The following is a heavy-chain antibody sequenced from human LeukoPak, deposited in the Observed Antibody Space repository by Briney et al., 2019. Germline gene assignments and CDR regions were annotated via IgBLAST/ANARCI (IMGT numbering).Heavy chain of an antibody. V-gene: IGHV1-2*02. Sequence: GASVKVSFKTSGFPFFTYYIHWVRQAPGQGLDWVGWINPQSGDTKYAQKFQDRVTVTSDASINTAYMELSRLRSDDTAVYYCATDPGHSGMDHWGQGSLVTVSS. CDR1: GFPFFTYY. CDR2: INPQSGDT. D-gene: IGHD3-10*01. CDR3: ATDPGHSGMDH. J-gene: IGHJ4*02.